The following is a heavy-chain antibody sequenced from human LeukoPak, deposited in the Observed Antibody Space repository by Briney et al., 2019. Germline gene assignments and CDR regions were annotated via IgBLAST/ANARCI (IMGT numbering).Heavy chain of an antibody. Sequence: PGGSLRLSCAVSGFTFSGSWMSWSRQAPGKGLEWVASINSDGSEGYYADVVKGRFTISRDNAKNSLYLQINSLRAEDTAVYYCARSSYSSSSSVWGQGTMVTVSP. CDR1: GFTFSGSW. CDR3: ARSSYSSSSSV. CDR2: INSDGSEG. D-gene: IGHD6-6*01. J-gene: IGHJ3*01. V-gene: IGHV3-7*03.